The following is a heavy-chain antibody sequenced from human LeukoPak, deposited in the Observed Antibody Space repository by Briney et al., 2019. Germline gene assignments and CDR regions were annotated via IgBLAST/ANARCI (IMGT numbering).Heavy chain of an antibody. CDR1: VYTFTGYY. V-gene: IGHV1-2*02. J-gene: IGHJ4*02. CDR3: ARLSYSSSWYFDY. CDR2: INPNSGGT. Sequence: GASVKVSCKASVYTFTGYYMHWVRQAPGQGLEWMGWINPNSGGTNYAQKFQGRVTMTRDTSISTAYMELSRLRSDDTAVYYCARLSYSSSWYFDYWGQGTLVTVSS. D-gene: IGHD6-13*01.